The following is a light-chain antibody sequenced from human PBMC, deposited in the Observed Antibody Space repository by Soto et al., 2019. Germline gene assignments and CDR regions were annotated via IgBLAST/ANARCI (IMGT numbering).Light chain of an antibody. V-gene: IGLV2-11*01. CDR2: DVN. Sequence: QSALTQPRSVSGSPGQSVTISCTGTSSDITNYNSVSWFQQHPGKAPKLMIYDVNKRPSGVPDRFSGSKSGNTASLTISGLQAEDEVDYHCCSYAGSSSLFGGGTKLTVL. J-gene: IGLJ3*02. CDR3: CSYAGSSSL. CDR1: SSDITNYNS.